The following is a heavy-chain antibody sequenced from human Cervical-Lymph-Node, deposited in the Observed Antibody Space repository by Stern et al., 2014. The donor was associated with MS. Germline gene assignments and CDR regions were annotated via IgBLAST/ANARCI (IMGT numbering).Heavy chain of an antibody. Sequence: ESGPALVKPTRTLTLTCTFSGFSLSTSGMRVSWIRQPPGKALEWLARLDWDDDKFYSTSLKTRLTISKDTSKNQVVLTMTNMDPVDTATYYCARSPPYYEFWNDYYYFDYWGQGTLVAVSS. CDR2: LDWDDDK. CDR1: GFSLSTSGMR. D-gene: IGHD3-3*01. J-gene: IGHJ4*02. V-gene: IGHV2-70*04. CDR3: ARSPPYYEFWNDYYYFDY.